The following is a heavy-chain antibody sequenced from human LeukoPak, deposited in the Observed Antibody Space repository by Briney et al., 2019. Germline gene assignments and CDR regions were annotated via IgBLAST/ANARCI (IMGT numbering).Heavy chain of an antibody. CDR3: AKPDINYVWGSYRYSYYFDY. CDR2: ISISSSYI. Sequence: PGGSLRLSCAASGFSFSSYTMNWVRQAPGKGLEWVSSISISSSYIYYADSVKGRFTISRDNAKNSLYLQMNSLRAEDTAVYYCAKPDINYVWGSYRYSYYFDYWGQGTLVTVSS. D-gene: IGHD3-16*02. CDR1: GFSFSSYT. J-gene: IGHJ4*02. V-gene: IGHV3-21*04.